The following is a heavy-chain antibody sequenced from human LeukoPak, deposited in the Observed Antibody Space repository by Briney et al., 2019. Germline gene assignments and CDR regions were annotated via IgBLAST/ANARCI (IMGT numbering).Heavy chain of an antibody. J-gene: IGHJ4*02. CDR3: ARGTTRKYGDFDY. D-gene: IGHD1-26*01. Sequence: GASVKVSCKASGYTFSNYDINWVRQVTGQGLEWMGWMNPDSGNTGYAQRFQGRVTLTRNPSISTAYMEVSSLRSEDTAVYSCARGTTRKYGDFDYWGQGTLVTVSS. CDR1: GYTFSNYD. CDR2: MNPDSGNT. V-gene: IGHV1-8*01.